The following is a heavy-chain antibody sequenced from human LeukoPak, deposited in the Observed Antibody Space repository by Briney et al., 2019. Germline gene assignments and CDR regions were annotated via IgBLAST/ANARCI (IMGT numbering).Heavy chain of an antibody. V-gene: IGHV4-34*01. CDR1: GGSFSGYY. J-gene: IGHJ4*02. CDR2: INHSGST. Sequence: SETLSLTCAVYGGSFSGYYWSWIRQPPGKGLEWIGEINHSGSTNYNPSLKSRVTISVDTSKNQFSLKLSSVTAADTAVYYCARGGHYYDSSGYYYDVMFDYWGQGTLATVSS. D-gene: IGHD3-22*01. CDR3: ARGGHYYDSSGYYYDVMFDY.